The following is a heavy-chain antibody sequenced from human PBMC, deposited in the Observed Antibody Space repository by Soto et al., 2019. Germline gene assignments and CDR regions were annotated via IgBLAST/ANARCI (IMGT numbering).Heavy chain of an antibody. D-gene: IGHD3-10*01. Sequence: SETLSLTCNVSGGSVSRVSYYWSWIRQSPGKGLEWIGYVYYSGSTNYNPSLKSRVTISVDTSKNQFSLKLSSVTAADTAIYYCARGGDTMVRGVIIFYYYGMDVWGQGTTVTVSS. CDR3: ARGGDTMVRGVIIFYYYGMDV. V-gene: IGHV4-61*01. J-gene: IGHJ6*02. CDR1: GGSVSRVSYY. CDR2: VYYSGST.